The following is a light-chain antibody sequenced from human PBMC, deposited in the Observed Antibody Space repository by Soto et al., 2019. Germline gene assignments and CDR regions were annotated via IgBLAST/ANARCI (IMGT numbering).Light chain of an antibody. CDR3: QQRSNWPIT. CDR2: DTS. V-gene: IGKV3D-20*02. J-gene: IGKJ5*01. CDR1: QSVSSSH. Sequence: EFELTQSPGTLSLSPGERATLSCRASQSVSSSHLAWYQQKRGQAPRLLIYDTSTRATGIPDRFSGSGSGTDFTLTISSLEPEDFAVYYCQQRSNWPITFGQGTRLEIK.